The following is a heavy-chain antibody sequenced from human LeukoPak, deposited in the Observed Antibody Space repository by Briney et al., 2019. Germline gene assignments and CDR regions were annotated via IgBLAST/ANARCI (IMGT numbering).Heavy chain of an antibody. CDR3: ARDRSKWSSGWFHRDAFDI. V-gene: IGHV3-11*01. D-gene: IGHD6-19*01. J-gene: IGHJ3*02. CDR1: GFTFSDYY. Sequence: GGSLRLSCAAFGFTFSDYYMSWIRQAPGKGLEWVSYISSSGSTIYYADSVKGRFTISRDNAKNSLYLQMNSLRAEDTAVYYCARDRSKWSSGWFHRDAFDIWGQGTMVTVSS. CDR2: ISSSGSTI.